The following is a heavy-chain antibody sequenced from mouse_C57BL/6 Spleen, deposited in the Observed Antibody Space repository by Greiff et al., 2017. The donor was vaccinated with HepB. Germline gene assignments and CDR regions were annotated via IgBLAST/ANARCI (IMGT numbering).Heavy chain of an antibody. CDR2: ISSGSSTI. Sequence: EVQLQESGGGLVKPGGSLKLSCAASGFTFSDYGMHWVRQAPEKGLEWVAYISSGSSTIYYADTVKGRFTISRDNAKNTLFLQMTSLRSEDTAMYYCARVDNYYGSRYPDYWGQGTTLTVSS. D-gene: IGHD1-1*01. V-gene: IGHV5-17*01. CDR1: GFTFSDYG. J-gene: IGHJ2*01. CDR3: ARVDNYYGSRYPDY.